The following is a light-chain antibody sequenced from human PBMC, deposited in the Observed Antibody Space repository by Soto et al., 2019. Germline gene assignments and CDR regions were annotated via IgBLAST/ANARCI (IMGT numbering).Light chain of an antibody. CDR3: SSYTSSSTLL. V-gene: IGLV2-14*01. CDR2: DVS. Sequence: QSALTQPASVSGSPGQSITISCTGTSSDVGGYNYVSWYQQHPGKAPKLMIYDVSNRPSGVSNRFSGSKSGNTASLTISGLQAEGEADYYCSSYTSSSTLLFGGGTQLTVL. J-gene: IGLJ2*01. CDR1: SSDVGGYNY.